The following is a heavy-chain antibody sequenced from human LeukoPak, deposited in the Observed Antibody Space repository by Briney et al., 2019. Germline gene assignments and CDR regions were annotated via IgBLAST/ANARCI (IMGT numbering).Heavy chain of an antibody. CDR2: IIPIFGTA. CDR3: ARESKLGAAPTGGYYYYGMDV. Sequence: SVKVSCKASGGTFSSYAISWVRQAPGQGLEWMGGIIPIFGTANYAQKFQGRVTITADESTSTAYMELSSLRSEDTAVYYCARESKLGAAPTGGYYYYGMDVWGQGTTVTVSS. D-gene: IGHD2-15*01. CDR1: GGTFSSYA. V-gene: IGHV1-69*13. J-gene: IGHJ6*02.